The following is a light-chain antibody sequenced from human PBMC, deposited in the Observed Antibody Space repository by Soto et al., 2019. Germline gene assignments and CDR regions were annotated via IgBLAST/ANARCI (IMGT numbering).Light chain of an antibody. Sequence: ETVLTQSTGTLSLSPGERATVSCRASQSVNNNYLAWHQQKPGQAPRLLIYGASSRATGVPDRFSGSGSGTDFTLTISRLEPEDFAVYYCHQYGSIPRTFGQGTKLEIK. CDR3: HQYGSIPRT. CDR2: GAS. V-gene: IGKV3-20*01. CDR1: QSVNNNY. J-gene: IGKJ2*01.